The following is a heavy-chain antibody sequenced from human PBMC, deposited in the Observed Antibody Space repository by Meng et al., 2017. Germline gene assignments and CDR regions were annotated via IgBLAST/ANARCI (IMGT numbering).Heavy chain of an antibody. CDR3: ARGGGNQEYFDY. Sequence: VQPQQSGPGLVMPSETVSLPCANSGDSVSSNSAAWNWIRQSPSRGLEWLGRTYYRSKWYNDYAVSVKSRITINPDTSKNQFSLQLNSVTPEDTAVYYCARGGGNQEYFDYWGQGTLVTVSS. CDR1: GDSVSSNSAA. J-gene: IGHJ4*02. D-gene: IGHD3-16*01. CDR2: TYYRSKWYN. V-gene: IGHV6-1*01.